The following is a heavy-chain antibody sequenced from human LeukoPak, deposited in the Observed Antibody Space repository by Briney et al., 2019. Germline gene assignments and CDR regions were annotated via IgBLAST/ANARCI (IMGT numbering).Heavy chain of an antibody. J-gene: IGHJ6*03. CDR2: INPNSGGT. Sequence: PAASVKVSCKASGYTFTGYYMHWVRQAPGQGLEWMGWINPNSGGTNYAQKFQGRVTMTRDTSISTAYMELSRLRSDDTAVYYCARGGRGSYSPDGYYYYYMDVWGKGTTVTVSS. CDR3: ARGGRGSYSPDGYYYYYMDV. CDR1: GYTFTGYY. D-gene: IGHD1-26*01. V-gene: IGHV1-2*02.